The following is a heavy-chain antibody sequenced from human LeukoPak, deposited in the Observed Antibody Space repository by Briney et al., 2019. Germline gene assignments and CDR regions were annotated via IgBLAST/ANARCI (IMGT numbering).Heavy chain of an antibody. CDR1: GFTVSSNY. Sequence: GGSLRLSCAASGFTVSSNYMSWVRQAPGKGLEWVSVIYSGGSTYYADSVKGRFTISRDNSKNTLYLQMNSLRAEDTAVYYCAKAPCPVLLWFGECYAFDIWGQGTMVTVSS. CDR3: AKAPCPVLLWFGECYAFDI. J-gene: IGHJ3*02. V-gene: IGHV3-53*01. CDR2: IYSGGST. D-gene: IGHD3-10*01.